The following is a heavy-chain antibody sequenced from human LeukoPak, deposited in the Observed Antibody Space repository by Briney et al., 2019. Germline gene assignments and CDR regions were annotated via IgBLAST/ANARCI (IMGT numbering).Heavy chain of an antibody. V-gene: IGHV4-30-4*01. J-gene: IGHJ4*02. CDR2: IYYSGST. D-gene: IGHD5-18*01. Sequence: SQTLSLTCTVSGGSISSGDYYWSWIRQPPGKGLEWIGYIYYSGSTYYNPSLKSRVTISVDTSKNQFSLKLSSVTAADTAVYYCARVPGYSYGSYYFDYWGQGTLVTVSS. CDR3: ARVPGYSYGSYYFDY. CDR1: GGSISSGDYY.